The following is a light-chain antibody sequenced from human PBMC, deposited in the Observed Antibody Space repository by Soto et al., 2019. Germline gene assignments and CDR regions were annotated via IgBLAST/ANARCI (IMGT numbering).Light chain of an antibody. V-gene: IGLV2-8*01. J-gene: IGLJ2*01. CDR2: EVS. CDR3: SSYAGSNNVV. Sequence: QSALTQPPSASGSPGQSVTISCTGTSSDVGGYNYVSWYQQHPGKAPKLMIYEVSKRPSGVPDRFSGSKSGNTASLTVSGLQAEDEADYYCSSYAGSNNVVFGGGTKVTDL. CDR1: SSDVGGYNY.